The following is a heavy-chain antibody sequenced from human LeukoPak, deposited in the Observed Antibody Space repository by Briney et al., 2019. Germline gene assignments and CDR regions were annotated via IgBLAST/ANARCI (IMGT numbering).Heavy chain of an antibody. CDR2: INRSGST. CDR3: ASRMAPMVGFQH. CDR1: GGSFSGYY. D-gene: IGHD2-8*01. J-gene: IGHJ1*01. Sequence: KPLETLSLTCAVYGGSFSGYYWSWIRQPPGKGLEWIGEINRSGSTNYNPSLKSRVTISVDTSKNQFSLKLSSVTAADTAVYYCASRMAPMVGFQHWGQGTLVTVSS. V-gene: IGHV4-34*01.